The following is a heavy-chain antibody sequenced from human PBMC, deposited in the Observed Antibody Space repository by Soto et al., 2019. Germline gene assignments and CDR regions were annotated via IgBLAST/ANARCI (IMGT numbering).Heavy chain of an antibody. Sequence: GCLRLACTASGSTFSSYSMNWVRQAPGKGLEWVSSISSSSSYIYYADSVKGRFTISRDNAKNSLYLQMNSLRAEDTAVYYCARGLRFLEWFAGNWFDPWGQGTLVTVSS. V-gene: IGHV3-21*01. J-gene: IGHJ5*02. D-gene: IGHD3-3*01. CDR1: GSTFSSYS. CDR3: ARGLRFLEWFAGNWFDP. CDR2: ISSSSSYI.